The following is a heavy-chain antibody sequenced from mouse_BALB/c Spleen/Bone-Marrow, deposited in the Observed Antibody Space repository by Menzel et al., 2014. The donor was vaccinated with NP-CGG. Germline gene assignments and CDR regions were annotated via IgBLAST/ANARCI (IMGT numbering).Heavy chain of an antibody. J-gene: IGHJ4*01. D-gene: IGHD2-4*01. CDR1: GFSLTSYG. Sequence: QVQLKESGLGLVQPSQSLSITCTVSGFSLTSYGVHWVRQSPGKGLEWLGVIWSGGSTGYNAAFISRLSISKDNSKRQVFFKMNSLQANDTAIYYCARTYDYEGAMDYWGQGTSVTVSS. CDR3: ARTYDYEGAMDY. V-gene: IGHV2-2*02. CDR2: IWSGGST.